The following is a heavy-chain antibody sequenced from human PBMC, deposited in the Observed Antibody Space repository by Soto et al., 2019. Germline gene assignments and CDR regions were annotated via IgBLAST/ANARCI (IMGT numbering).Heavy chain of an antibody. J-gene: IGHJ4*02. CDR3: ARRDSGGFFRYFDS. Sequence: SVRVSCTASGYTFRTNPISWVRQAPGQGLEWMGGTGSGTGPGNNAQRFQGRLTITADKITNTAYMELSSLSSEDTAVYYCARRDSGGFFRYFDSWGQGTLVTVSA. D-gene: IGHD2-15*01. CDR1: GYTFRTNP. V-gene: IGHV1-69*06. CDR2: TGSGTGPG.